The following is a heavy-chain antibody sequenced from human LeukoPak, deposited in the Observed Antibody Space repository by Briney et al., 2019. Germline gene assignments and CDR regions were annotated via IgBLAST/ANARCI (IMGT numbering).Heavy chain of an antibody. CDR3: ARLSSMTTVVFDY. Sequence: SETLSLTCTVSGGSMSSSNYYWGCHRQPQGLGLEWIGSIYDSESTYYNPTLKSRITISVDKYKRHFYLKLSSVTATDTAVYYCARLSSMTTVVFDYRGQGTLVTVSS. J-gene: IGHJ4*02. CDR1: GGSMSSSNYY. CDR2: IYDSEST. D-gene: IGHD4-23*01. V-gene: IGHV4-39*02.